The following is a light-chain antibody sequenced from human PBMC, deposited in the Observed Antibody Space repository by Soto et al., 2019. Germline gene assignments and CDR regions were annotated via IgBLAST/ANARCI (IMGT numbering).Light chain of an antibody. CDR3: QQRSNWPLSLT. J-gene: IGKJ4*01. V-gene: IGKV3-11*01. CDR2: DAS. Sequence: EIVLTQSPATLSLSPGERATLSCRASQSVSSYLAWYQQKPGQAPRLLIYDASNRATGIPARFSGSGSETDFTLTISSLEPEDFAVYYCQQRSNWPLSLTFGGGTKVEIK. CDR1: QSVSSY.